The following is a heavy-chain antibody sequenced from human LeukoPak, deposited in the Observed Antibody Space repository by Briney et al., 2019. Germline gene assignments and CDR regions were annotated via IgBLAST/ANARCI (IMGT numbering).Heavy chain of an antibody. CDR3: ARGSYSGSGSYFDF. Sequence: GGSLRLSCAASGLTFASYSLNWVRQAPGRGLEWVSFISSSSSFIYYADSVKGRFTISRDNAKNSLYLQMNSLRAEDTAVYYCARGSYSGSGSYFDFWGQGTLVTVSS. CDR2: ISSSSSFI. V-gene: IGHV3-21*01. D-gene: IGHD3-10*01. CDR1: GLTFASYS. J-gene: IGHJ4*02.